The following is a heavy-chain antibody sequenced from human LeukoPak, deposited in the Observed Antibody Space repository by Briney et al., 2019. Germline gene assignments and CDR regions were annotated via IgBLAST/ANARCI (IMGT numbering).Heavy chain of an antibody. CDR1: GFTFSSYC. D-gene: IGHD5-18*01. CDR3: AKDRGYSYGSPDY. Sequence: GRSRRLSRPPAGFTFSSYCMHWVRQAQGTGLEWVASIRSDGSHKYYGDSGKGRFTTSRDNSKNTLYLQMNSLRAEDTAVYYCAKDRGYSYGSPDYWGQGTLVTVSS. V-gene: IGHV3-30*02. J-gene: IGHJ4*02. CDR2: IRSDGSHK.